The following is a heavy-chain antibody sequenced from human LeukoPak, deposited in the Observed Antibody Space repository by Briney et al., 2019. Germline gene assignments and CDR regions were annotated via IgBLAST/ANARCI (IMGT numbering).Heavy chain of an antibody. D-gene: IGHD6-19*01. V-gene: IGHV4-59*01. CDR3: ARVGGHSIGWTLDY. Sequence: SETLSLTCTVSGGSISTYYWSWSRKPPGKGQGLGGYFYNTWSTNYNPSLKSRVTMSVDTSKNQVSLKLTPLTAADTAVYYCARVGGHSIGWTLDYGAQGTLVTVSS. CDR2: FYNTWST. CDR1: GGSISTYY. J-gene: IGHJ4*02.